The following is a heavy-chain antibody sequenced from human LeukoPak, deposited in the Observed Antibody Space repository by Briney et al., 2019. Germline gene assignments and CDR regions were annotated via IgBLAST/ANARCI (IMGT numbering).Heavy chain of an antibody. CDR3: AVLQSHRPLDY. V-gene: IGHV4-4*02. D-gene: IGHD2/OR15-2a*01. Sequence: SETLSLTCAVSGGSISSSNWWSWVRQPPGKGLEWIGEINHSGSTNYNPSLKSRVTISVDTSKNQFSLKLTSVTAADTAVYFCAVLQSHRPLDYWGQGTLVTVS. CDR1: GGSISSSNW. J-gene: IGHJ4*02. CDR2: INHSGST.